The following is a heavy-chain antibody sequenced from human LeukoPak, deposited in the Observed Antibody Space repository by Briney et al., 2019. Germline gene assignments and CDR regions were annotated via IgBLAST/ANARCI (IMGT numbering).Heavy chain of an antibody. D-gene: IGHD3-10*01. CDR2: IYYSGST. CDR3: ARNTPDFGAHQRFDP. V-gene: IGHV4-39*07. J-gene: IGHJ5*02. Sequence: PSETLSLTCTVSGGSISSSSYYWGWIRQPPGKGLEWIGSIYYSGSTYYNPSLKSRVTISVDTSKNQFSLQLNSVTPEDTAVYYCARNTPDFGAHQRFDPWGQGTLVTVSS. CDR1: GGSISSSSYY.